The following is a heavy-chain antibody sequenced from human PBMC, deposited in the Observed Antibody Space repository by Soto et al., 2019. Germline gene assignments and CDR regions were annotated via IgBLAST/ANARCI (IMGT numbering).Heavy chain of an antibody. CDR3: AKGGYSYGGYYYYYGMDV. CDR1: GFTFSSYA. Sequence: GGSLRLSCAASGFTFSSYAMSWLRQAPGKWLEWVSAISGSGGSTYYADSVKGRFTISRDNSKNTLYLQMNSLRAEDTAVYYCAKGGYSYGGYYYYYGMDVWGQGXTVTVYS. J-gene: IGHJ6*02. CDR2: ISGSGGST. D-gene: IGHD5-18*01. V-gene: IGHV3-23*01.